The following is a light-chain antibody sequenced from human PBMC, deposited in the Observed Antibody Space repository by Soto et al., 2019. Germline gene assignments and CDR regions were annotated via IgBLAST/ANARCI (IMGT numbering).Light chain of an antibody. V-gene: IGLV2-14*01. Sequence: QSVLTQPASVSGSPGQSITISCTGTSGDVGGYNYVSWYQQHPGKAPKLMIYDVSDRPSGVSNRFSGSKSGNTASLTISGLRAEDAADYYCSSYTSSSTLFGTGTKLTVL. CDR2: DVS. CDR1: SGDVGGYNY. J-gene: IGLJ1*01. CDR3: SSYTSSSTL.